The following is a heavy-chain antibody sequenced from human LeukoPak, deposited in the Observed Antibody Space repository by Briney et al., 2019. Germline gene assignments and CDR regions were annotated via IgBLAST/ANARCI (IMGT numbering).Heavy chain of an antibody. CDR1: GGSISSSSYY. V-gene: IGHV4-39*07. CDR2: IYYSGST. Sequence: SETLSLTCTVSGGSISSSSYYWGWIRQPPGEGLEWIGSIYYSGSTYYNPSLKSRVTISVDTSKNQFSLKLSSVTAADTAVYYCARDRRYSKGAGDAFDIWGQGTMVTVSS. D-gene: IGHD4-11*01. J-gene: IGHJ3*02. CDR3: ARDRRYSKGAGDAFDI.